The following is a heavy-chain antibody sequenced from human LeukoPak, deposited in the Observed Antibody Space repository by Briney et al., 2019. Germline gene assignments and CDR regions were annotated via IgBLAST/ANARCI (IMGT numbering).Heavy chain of an antibody. J-gene: IGHJ4*02. CDR3: ARSVEGNFDY. Sequence: GGSLRLSCAASGFTFSIYSMNWVRQAPGKGLEWVSYMTSDTRAIHYADSVKGRFTISRDNAKNSLYLQMNSLRDEDTAVYYCARSVEGNFDYWGQGTLVTVSS. CDR2: MTSDTRAI. V-gene: IGHV3-48*02. CDR1: GFTFSIYS.